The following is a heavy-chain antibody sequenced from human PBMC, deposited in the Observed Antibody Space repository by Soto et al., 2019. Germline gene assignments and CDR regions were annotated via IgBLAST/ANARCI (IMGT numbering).Heavy chain of an antibody. Sequence: QLQLQESGPGLVKPSETLSLTCTVSGDSISSSSYYWGWIRQPPGKGLEWIGTIHNSGSTYYKPSLKSRVTISVDTSKNQFSLKLNSVTAADTAVYYCARQDCSGGSCYTLPSGLFDYWGQGTLVTVSS. CDR1: GDSISSSSYY. CDR3: ARQDCSGGSCYTLPSGLFDY. CDR2: IHNSGST. V-gene: IGHV4-39*01. D-gene: IGHD2-15*01. J-gene: IGHJ4*02.